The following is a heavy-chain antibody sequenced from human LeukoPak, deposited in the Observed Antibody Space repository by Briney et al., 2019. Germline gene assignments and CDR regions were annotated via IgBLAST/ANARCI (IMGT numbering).Heavy chain of an antibody. CDR1: GFTVSSNY. J-gene: IGHJ4*02. CDR3: ASRKYYYDSSGYYPDY. D-gene: IGHD3-22*01. Sequence: PGGSLRLSCAASGFTVSSNYMSWVRQAPGKGLEWVSVIYSGGSTYYADSVKGRFTISRDNSKNTLYLQMNSLRAEDTAVYYCASRKYYYDSSGYYPDYWGQGTLVTVSS. CDR2: IYSGGST. V-gene: IGHV3-53*01.